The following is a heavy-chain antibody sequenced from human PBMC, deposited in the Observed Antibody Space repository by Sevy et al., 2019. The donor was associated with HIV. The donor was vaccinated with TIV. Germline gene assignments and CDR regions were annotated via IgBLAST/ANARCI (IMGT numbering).Heavy chain of an antibody. D-gene: IGHD3-10*01. Sequence: GVLRLSCAASGFTFSSYAMSWVRQDPGKGLEWVSAISGSGGSTYYADSVKGRFTISRDNSKNTLYLQMNSLRAEDTAVYYCAKDPGIRGVKPYYFDYWGQGTLVTVSS. CDR3: AKDPGIRGVKPYYFDY. CDR2: ISGSGGST. J-gene: IGHJ4*02. CDR1: GFTFSSYA. V-gene: IGHV3-23*01.